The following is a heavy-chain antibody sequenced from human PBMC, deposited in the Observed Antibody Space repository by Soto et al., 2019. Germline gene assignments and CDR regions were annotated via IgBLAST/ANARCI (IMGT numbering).Heavy chain of an antibody. V-gene: IGHV4-4*07. J-gene: IGHJ4*02. CDR3: ARDSITIFGVGGFDY. CDR1: GGPISSYY. Sequence: LSLTFTVSGGPISSYYWSWIRQPAGKGLEWIGRIYTSGSTNYNPSLKSRVTMSVDTSKNQFSLKLSSVTAADTAVYYCARDSITIFGVGGFDYWGQGTLVTVSS. CDR2: IYTSGST. D-gene: IGHD3-3*01.